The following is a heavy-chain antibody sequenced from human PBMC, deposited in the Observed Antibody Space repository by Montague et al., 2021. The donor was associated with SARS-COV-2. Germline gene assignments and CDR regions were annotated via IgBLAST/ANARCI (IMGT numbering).Heavy chain of an antibody. CDR2: IYQGAST. V-gene: IGHV4-4*02. CDR1: GDSIMTTDC. Sequence: SETLSLTCAVSGDSIMTTDCWSWVRQPPGKGLEWIGEIYQGASTNYNPSLKSRVTMSVDRSKNQVSLGLSSVTAADTAVYYCARDRSYDSSGYPFPQYFFDDWGQGALVIVSS. D-gene: IGHD3-22*01. CDR3: ARDRSYDSSGYPFPQYFFDD. J-gene: IGHJ4*02.